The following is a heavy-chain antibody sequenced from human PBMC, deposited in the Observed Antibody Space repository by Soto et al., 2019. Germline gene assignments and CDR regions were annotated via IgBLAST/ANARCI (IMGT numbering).Heavy chain of an antibody. CDR1: GFTFSSYA. J-gene: IGHJ4*02. CDR3: AKEPGCLTVTTSHY. D-gene: IGHD4-17*01. V-gene: IGHV3-23*01. Sequence: GGSLRLSCAASGFTFSSYAMSWVRQAPGKGLEWVSAISGSGGSTYYADSVKGRFTISGDISKNTVYLQMNSLRAEDTAVYYCAKEPGCLTVTTSHYWGQGTLVTVSS. CDR2: ISGSGGST.